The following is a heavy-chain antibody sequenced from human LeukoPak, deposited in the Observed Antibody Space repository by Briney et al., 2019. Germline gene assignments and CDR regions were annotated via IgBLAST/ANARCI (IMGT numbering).Heavy chain of an antibody. CDR1: GFIFNNYA. J-gene: IGHJ4*02. Sequence: PGGSLRLSCAASGFIFNNYAMTWVRQAPGKGLEWVSAITGSGASTNHADSVKGRFTISRDNSKNTMYLQMNSLRDEDTAIYYCAKRSSIGSGYFDLWGWGTLVTVSS. CDR2: ITGSGAST. V-gene: IGHV3-23*01. CDR3: AKRSSIGSGYFDL. D-gene: IGHD3-22*01.